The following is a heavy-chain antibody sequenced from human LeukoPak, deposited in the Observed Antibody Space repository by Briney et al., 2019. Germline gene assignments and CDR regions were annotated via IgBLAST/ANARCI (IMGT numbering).Heavy chain of an antibody. CDR3: AKSGYSSGWFRAFDI. J-gene: IGHJ3*02. Sequence: PGGSLRLSCAASGFTFSSYAMSWVRQPPGKGLEWVSVISNSGGSTFYADSVKGRFTISRDNSKNTLYLQMNSLRAEDTAVYYCAKSGYSSGWFRAFDIWGQGTLVTVSS. CDR1: GFTFSSYA. V-gene: IGHV3-23*01. D-gene: IGHD6-19*01. CDR2: ISNSGGST.